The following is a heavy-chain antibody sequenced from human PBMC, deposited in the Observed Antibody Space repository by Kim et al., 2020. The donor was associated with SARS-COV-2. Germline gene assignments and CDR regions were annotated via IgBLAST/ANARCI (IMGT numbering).Heavy chain of an antibody. D-gene: IGHD2-15*01. CDR3: ARGTAVGNTPTAFDI. V-gene: IGHV3-30*07. J-gene: IGHJ3*02. Sequence: ADPVKGPITISKDNSTNTLYLQMTSLRAEDTAVYYWARGTAVGNTPTAFDIWGQGTMVTVSS.